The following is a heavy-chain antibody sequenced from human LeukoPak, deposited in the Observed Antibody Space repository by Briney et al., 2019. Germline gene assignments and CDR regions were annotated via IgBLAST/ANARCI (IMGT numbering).Heavy chain of an antibody. CDR2: IYTGGSA. Sequence: SETLSLTCTVSGGSISSYYWSWIRQPAGKALEWIGRIYTGGSAKYNPSLKSRVTMSVDTSKNQFSLKLSSVTAADTAVYYCARVGDYYDSSGYPFDYWGQGTLVTVSS. J-gene: IGHJ4*02. V-gene: IGHV4-4*07. CDR1: GGSISSYY. CDR3: ARVGDYYDSSGYPFDY. D-gene: IGHD3-22*01.